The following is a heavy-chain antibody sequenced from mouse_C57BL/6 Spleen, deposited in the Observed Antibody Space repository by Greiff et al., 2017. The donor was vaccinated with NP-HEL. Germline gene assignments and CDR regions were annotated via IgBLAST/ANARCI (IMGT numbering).Heavy chain of an antibody. CDR1: GFTFSDYY. CDR2: INYDGSST. Sequence: EVKLVESEGGLVQPGSSMKLSCTASGFTFSDYYMAWVRQVPEKGLEWVANINYDGSSTYYLDSLKSRFIISRDNAKNILYLQMSSLKSEDTATYYCAREGVSNVAMDYWGQGTSVTVSS. CDR3: AREGVSNVAMDY. D-gene: IGHD2-5*01. V-gene: IGHV5-16*01. J-gene: IGHJ4*01.